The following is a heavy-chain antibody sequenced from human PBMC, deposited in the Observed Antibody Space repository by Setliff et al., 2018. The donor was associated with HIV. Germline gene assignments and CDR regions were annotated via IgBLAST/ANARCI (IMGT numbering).Heavy chain of an antibody. CDR1: EFTFSSYW. D-gene: IGHD2-2*01. CDR2: IKEDGSEK. CDR3: ARETTSGWSDMDF. V-gene: IGHV3-7*03. Sequence: GGSLRLSCAASEFTFSSYWMSWVRQAPGKGLEWVANIKEDGSEKYYVDSVKGRFTIPRDNSKNSLYLQMISLTIEDAALYYCARETTSGWSDMDFWGRGTLVTVSS. J-gene: IGHJ4*02.